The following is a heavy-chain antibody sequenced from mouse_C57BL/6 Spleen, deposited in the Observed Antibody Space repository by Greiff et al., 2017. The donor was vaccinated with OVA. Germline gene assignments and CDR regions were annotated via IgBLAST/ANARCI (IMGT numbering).Heavy chain of an antibody. V-gene: IGHV1-9*01. CDR3: ASRGGYDDDGGFAD. CDR2: ILPGSGST. D-gene: IGHD2-4*01. Sequence: VQLQQSGAELMKPGASVKLSCKATGYTFTGYWIEWVKQRPGHGLEWIGEILPGSGSTKDNEKNKGKAPFTADTSSNTAYMQLSSLTTEDSAIYYGASRGGYDDDGGFADWGQGTLVTGSA. J-gene: IGHJ3*01. CDR1: GYTFTGYW.